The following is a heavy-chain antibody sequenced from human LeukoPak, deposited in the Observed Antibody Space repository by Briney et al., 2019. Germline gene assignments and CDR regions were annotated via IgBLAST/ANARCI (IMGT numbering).Heavy chain of an antibody. V-gene: IGHV3-30*18. J-gene: IGHJ6*02. D-gene: IGHD1-20*01. CDR2: ISYDGSNK. Sequence: GRSLRLSCAASGFSFRNYGMHWVRQAPGKGLEWVAVISYDGSNKYYADSVKGRFTISRDNSKNTLSLQMNSLRAEDTAIYYCAKAELTSYYYYGMDVWGQGTTVTVSS. CDR1: GFSFRNYG. CDR3: AKAELTSYYYYGMDV.